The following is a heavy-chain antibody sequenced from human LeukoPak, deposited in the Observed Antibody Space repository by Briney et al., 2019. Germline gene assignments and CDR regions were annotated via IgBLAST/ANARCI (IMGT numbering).Heavy chain of an antibody. CDR1: GFAFSNYF. V-gene: IGHV3-7*04. J-gene: IGHJ4*02. CDR2: INKDGSEQ. Sequence: GGSLRLSFESSGFAFSNYFMTWVRQPPGKGLEWVVNINKDGSEQNYVDSVRGRFTISRDNAKKSLSLQMNSLRAEDTAVYYCAGSSSGHDGSGYRPFDYWGQGSLVTVSS. D-gene: IGHD3-22*01. CDR3: AGSSSGHDGSGYRPFDY.